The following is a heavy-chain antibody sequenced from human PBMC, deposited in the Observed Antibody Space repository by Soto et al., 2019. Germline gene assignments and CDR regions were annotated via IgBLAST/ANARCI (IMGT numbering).Heavy chain of an antibody. CDR2: IYYSGST. D-gene: IGHD3-22*01. V-gene: IGHV4-30-4*01. CDR3: AKYYYDTSGYAYFDY. CDR1: GGSISSGDYY. J-gene: IGHJ4*02. Sequence: SETLSLTCTVSGGSISSGDYYWSWIRQPPGKGLEWIGYIYYSGSTYYNPSLKSRVTISVDTSKNQFSLKLSSVTAADTAVYYCAKYYYDTSGYAYFDYCGQRTLVTVSS.